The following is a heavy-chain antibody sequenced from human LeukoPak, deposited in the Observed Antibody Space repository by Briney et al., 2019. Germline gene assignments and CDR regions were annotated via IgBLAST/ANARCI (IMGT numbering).Heavy chain of an antibody. J-gene: IGHJ3*02. CDR2: IRYDGSNK. Sequence: PGGSLRLSCAASGFTFSSYGMHWVRQAPGKGLEWVTFIRYDGSNKYYADSVKGRFTISRDNSKNTLYLQMNSLRAEDTAVYYCAKDRYCSGGSCSRGLEAFDIWGQGTMVTVSS. D-gene: IGHD2-15*01. V-gene: IGHV3-30*02. CDR3: AKDRYCSGGSCSRGLEAFDI. CDR1: GFTFSSYG.